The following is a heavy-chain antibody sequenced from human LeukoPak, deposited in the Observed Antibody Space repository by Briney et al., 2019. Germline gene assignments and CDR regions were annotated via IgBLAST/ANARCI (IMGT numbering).Heavy chain of an antibody. CDR2: INPNSGGT. J-gene: IGHJ4*02. CDR1: GYTFTGYY. V-gene: IGHV1-2*02. CDR3: ATGEYSSGYLLGH. Sequence: GASVTVSFKSSGYTFTGYYMNWVRQAPGQGLEWMGWINPNSGGTKYAQKFQGRVTVTRDTSTSTVYMELSRLRSDDTAVYYCATGEYSSGYLLGHWGQGTLVIVSS. D-gene: IGHD3-22*01.